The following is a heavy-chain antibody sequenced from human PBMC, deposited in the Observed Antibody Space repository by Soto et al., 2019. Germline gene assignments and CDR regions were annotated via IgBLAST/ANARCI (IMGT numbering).Heavy chain of an antibody. D-gene: IGHD3-10*01. J-gene: IGHJ4*02. V-gene: IGHV4-30-4*08. Sequence: PSETLSLTCTVSGGSISSGGSCWTWIGHPPGKGLEWIGNICYSGRTYYNPSLKSRVSISEGTSKNHFSLRLSSVTAADTVVYYCARDARGIFTHFDYWGQGTLVTVSS. CDR2: ICYSGRT. CDR1: GGSISSGGSC. CDR3: ARDARGIFTHFDY.